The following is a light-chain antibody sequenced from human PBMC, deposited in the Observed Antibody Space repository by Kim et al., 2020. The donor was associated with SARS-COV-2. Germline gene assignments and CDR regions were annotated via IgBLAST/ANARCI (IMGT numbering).Light chain of an antibody. CDR3: QTWGTGSWV. CDR1: SGHSSYA. CDR2: LNSDGSH. V-gene: IGLV4-69*01. J-gene: IGLJ3*02. Sequence: QLLLTQSPSASASLGASVKLTCTLSSGHSSYAIAWHQQQPEKGPRYLMKLNSDGSHSKGDGIPDRFSGSSSGAERYLTISSLQSEDEADYYCQTWGTGSWVFGGGTKLTVL.